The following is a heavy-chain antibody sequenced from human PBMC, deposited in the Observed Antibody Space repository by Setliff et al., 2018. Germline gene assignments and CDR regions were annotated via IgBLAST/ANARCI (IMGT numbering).Heavy chain of an antibody. CDR2: VSFFGSS. CDR1: GVSISSTTYY. J-gene: IGHJ4*02. D-gene: IGHD6-6*01. CDR3: ARGSRIAGRAIDF. V-gene: IGHV4-39*07. Sequence: TSETLSLTCTVSGVSISSTTYYWTWVRQPPGKGLEWIGTVSFFGSSYYSPSLKSRLAISLDTSGNRFSLNLTSVTAADTAVYYCARGSRIAGRAIDFWGQGTLVTVSS.